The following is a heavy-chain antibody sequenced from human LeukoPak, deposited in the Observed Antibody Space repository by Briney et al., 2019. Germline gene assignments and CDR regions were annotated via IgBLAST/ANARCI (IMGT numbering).Heavy chain of an antibody. CDR2: INPNSGGT. CDR1: GGTFSSYA. Sequence: ASVKVSCKASGGTFSSYAISWVRQAPGQGLEWMGWINPNSGGTNYAQKFQGRVTMTRDTSISTAYMELSRLRSDDTAVYYCARDQEANWFDPWGQGTLVTVSS. V-gene: IGHV1-2*02. CDR3: ARDQEANWFDP. J-gene: IGHJ5*02.